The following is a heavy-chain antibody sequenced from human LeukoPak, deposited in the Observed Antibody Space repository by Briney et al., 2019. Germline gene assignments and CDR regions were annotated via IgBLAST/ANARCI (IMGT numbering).Heavy chain of an antibody. CDR3: AREGDCSSTSCYLGY. J-gene: IGHJ4*02. CDR1: GGSISSGGYY. CDR2: IYYSGST. V-gene: IGHV4-31*03. D-gene: IGHD2-2*01. Sequence: SQTLSLTCTVSGGSISSGGYYWSWIRQHPGKGLEWIGYIYYSGSTHYNPSLKSRVTLSVDTSKNQFSLKLSSVTAADTAVYYCAREGDCSSTSCYLGYWGQGTLVTVSS.